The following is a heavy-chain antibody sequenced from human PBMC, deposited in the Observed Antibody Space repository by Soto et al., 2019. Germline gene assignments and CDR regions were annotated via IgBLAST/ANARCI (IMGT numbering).Heavy chain of an antibody. V-gene: IGHV3-23*01. CDR3: ARDHPHSYGVYYFDY. CDR2: VSGSGGST. J-gene: IGHJ4*02. Sequence: GGSLRLSCAASGFTFSSYTMRWVRQAPGKGLEWVSAVSGSGGSTYYADSVKGRFTISRDNSKNTLYLQMNSVTAADTAVYYCARDHPHSYGVYYFDYWGQGTPVTVSS. CDR1: GFTFSSYT. D-gene: IGHD5-18*01.